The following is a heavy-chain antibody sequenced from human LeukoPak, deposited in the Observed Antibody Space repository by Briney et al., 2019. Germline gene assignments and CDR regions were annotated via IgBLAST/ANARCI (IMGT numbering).Heavy chain of an antibody. CDR2: IKSKTDGGTT. Sequence: GGSLRLSCAASGFTFSSYSMNWVRQAPGKGLEWVGRIKSKTDGGTTDYAAPVKGRFTISRNDSKNTLYLQMNSLKTEDTAVYYCTTARGLWFGELFPTYYYYYMDVWGKGTTVTVSS. V-gene: IGHV3-15*01. J-gene: IGHJ6*03. CDR3: TTARGLWFGELFPTYYYYYMDV. D-gene: IGHD3-10*01. CDR1: GFTFSSYS.